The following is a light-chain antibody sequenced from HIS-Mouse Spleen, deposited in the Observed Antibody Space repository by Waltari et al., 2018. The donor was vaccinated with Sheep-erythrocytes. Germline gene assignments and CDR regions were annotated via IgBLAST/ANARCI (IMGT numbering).Light chain of an antibody. J-gene: IGLJ3*02. CDR1: SSYVGGYNY. Sequence: QSALTQPASVSGSPGPSITISCTGPSSYVGGYNYCSWYQQHPGKAPKLMIYDVSNRPSGVSNRFSGSKSGNTASLTISGLQAEDEADYYCSSYTSSSTYWVFGGGTKLTVL. CDR3: SSYTSSSTYWV. V-gene: IGLV2-14*03. CDR2: DVS.